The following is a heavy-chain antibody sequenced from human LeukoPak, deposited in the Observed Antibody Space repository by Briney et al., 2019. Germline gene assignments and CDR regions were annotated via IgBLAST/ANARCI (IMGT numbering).Heavy chain of an antibody. Sequence: RRASVKVSCKASGGTFSSYAISWVRQAPGQGLEWMGGIIPIFGTANYAQKFQGRVTITADKSTSTAYMELSSLRSEDTAVYYCARDISVMVRGVRFDPWGQGTLVTVSS. CDR2: IIPIFGTA. CDR1: GGTFSSYA. J-gene: IGHJ5*02. D-gene: IGHD3-10*01. V-gene: IGHV1-69*06. CDR3: ARDISVMVRGVRFDP.